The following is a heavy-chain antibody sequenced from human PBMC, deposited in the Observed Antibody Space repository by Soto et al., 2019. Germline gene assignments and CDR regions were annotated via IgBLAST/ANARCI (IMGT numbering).Heavy chain of an antibody. CDR3: ARGPGRPPLRNYGMDV. CDR2: IWYDGSNK. J-gene: IGHJ6*02. V-gene: IGHV3-33*01. Sequence: QVQLVESGGGVVQPGRSLRLSCAASGFIFNRYGMHWVRQVPGKGLEGVADIWYDGSNKNYADSVKGRFTISRDNSKNTLSLQMNSLRAEDTAVYYCARGPGRPPLRNYGMDVWGQGTTVTVSS. CDR1: GFIFNRYG.